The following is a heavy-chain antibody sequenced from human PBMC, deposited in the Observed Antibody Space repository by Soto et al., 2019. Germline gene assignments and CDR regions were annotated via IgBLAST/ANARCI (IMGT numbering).Heavy chain of an antibody. CDR3: AIPWSLEAFDI. CDR2: INPNSVGT. J-gene: IGHJ3*02. CDR1: GYTFTGYY. V-gene: IGHV1-2*04. Sequence: ASVKVSCKASGYTFTGYYMHWVRQAPGQGLEWMGWINPNSVGTNYAQKFQGWVTMTRETSISPAYMELSRLGSDDTAVYYCAIPWSLEAFDIWGQGTMVTVSS. D-gene: IGHD2-15*01.